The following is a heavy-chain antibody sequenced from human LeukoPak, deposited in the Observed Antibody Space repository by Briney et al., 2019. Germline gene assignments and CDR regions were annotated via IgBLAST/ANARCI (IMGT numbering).Heavy chain of an antibody. J-gene: IGHJ4*02. Sequence: ASVKVSCKASGYTFTGYYMHWVRQAPGQGLEWMGWINPNSGGTNYAQKFQGWVTMTRDTSISTAYMELSRLRSDDTAVYYCARAAYYYDSSGYYFVNYFDYWGQGTLVTVSS. V-gene: IGHV1-2*04. D-gene: IGHD3-22*01. CDR1: GYTFTGYY. CDR3: ARAAYYYDSSGYYFVNYFDY. CDR2: INPNSGGT.